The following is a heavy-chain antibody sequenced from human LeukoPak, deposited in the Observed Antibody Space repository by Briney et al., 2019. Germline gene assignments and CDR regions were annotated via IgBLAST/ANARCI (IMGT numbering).Heavy chain of an antibody. V-gene: IGHV4-31*03. CDR1: GGSVTNDNYF. CDR2: IYYSGST. J-gene: IGHJ5*02. D-gene: IGHD2-15*01. Sequence: SETLSLTCTVSGGSVTNDNYFWSWIRQHPGKGLEWIGYIYYSGSTYYNPSLKSRVTISVDTSKNQFSLKLSSVTAADTAVYYCARESPRYCSGGSCYPNWFDPWGQGTLVTVSS. CDR3: ARESPRYCSGGSCYPNWFDP.